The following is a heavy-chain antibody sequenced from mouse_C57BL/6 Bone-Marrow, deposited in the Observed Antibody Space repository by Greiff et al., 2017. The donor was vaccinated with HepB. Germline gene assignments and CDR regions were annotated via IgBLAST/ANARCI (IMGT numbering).Heavy chain of an antibody. Sequence: EVKLQESGGDLVKPGGSLKLSCAASGFTFSSYGMSWVRQTPDKRLEWVATISSGGSYTYYPDSVKGRFTISRDNAKNTLYLQMSSLKSEDTAMYYCARRYGNPFAYWGQGTLVTVSA. CDR2: ISSGGSYT. V-gene: IGHV5-6*02. CDR1: GFTFSSYG. CDR3: ARRYGNPFAY. J-gene: IGHJ3*01. D-gene: IGHD2-10*02.